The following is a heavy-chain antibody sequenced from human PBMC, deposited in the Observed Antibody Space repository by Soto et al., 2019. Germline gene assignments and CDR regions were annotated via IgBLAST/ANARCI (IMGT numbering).Heavy chain of an antibody. J-gene: IGHJ4*02. Sequence: QVQLVQSGAEVKKPGASVKVSCKASGYTFTGYYMHWVRQAPGQGLEWMGWINPNSGGTSYAQKFQGWVTMTRDTSISTAYMELSRLRSDDTAVYYCARDARGDEAPMDYWGQGTLVTVSS. V-gene: IGHV1-2*04. D-gene: IGHD3-10*01. CDR3: ARDARGDEAPMDY. CDR1: GYTFTGYY. CDR2: INPNSGGT.